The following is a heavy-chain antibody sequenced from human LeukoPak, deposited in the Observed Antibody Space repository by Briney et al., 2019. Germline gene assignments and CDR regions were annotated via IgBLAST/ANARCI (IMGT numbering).Heavy chain of an antibody. V-gene: IGHV3-23*01. Sequence: GGSLRLSCAASGFTFSSYAMSWVRQAPGKGLEWVSSISGSGGSTYYAGSVKGRFTISRDNSKNTLYLQMNSLRAEATVVYYCARDVGYRYGYSNFDYWGPGTMVTAS. J-gene: IGHJ4*02. CDR2: ISGSGGST. CDR3: ARDVGYRYGYSNFDY. CDR1: GFTFSSYA. D-gene: IGHD5-18*01.